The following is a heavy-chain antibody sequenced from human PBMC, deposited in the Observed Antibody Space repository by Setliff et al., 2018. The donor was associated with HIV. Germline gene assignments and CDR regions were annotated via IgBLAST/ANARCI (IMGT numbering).Heavy chain of an antibody. CDR3: ARGRWDMAAAGTTEYFQY. J-gene: IGHJ1*01. CDR1: GDSIISSRNF. Sequence: PSETLSLTCTVSGDSIISSRNFWGWIRQPPGKGLEWIGNIHSSGSTHYNPSLKSRVTISVDTPKNQFSLKLHSLIAADTAMYYCARGRWDMAAAGTTEYFQYWGQGTLVTVSS. D-gene: IGHD6-13*01. V-gene: IGHV4-39*07. CDR2: IHSSGST.